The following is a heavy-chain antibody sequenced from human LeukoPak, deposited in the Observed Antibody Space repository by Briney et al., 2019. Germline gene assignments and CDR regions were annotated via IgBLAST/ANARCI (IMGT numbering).Heavy chain of an antibody. V-gene: IGHV4-59*08. CDR3: ARHGSWSNGNYSFDY. D-gene: IGHD2-8*01. CDR1: GGSISSYY. J-gene: IGHJ4*02. Sequence: SETLSLTCTVSGGSISSYYWSWIRQPPGKGLEWIGYIYYSGSTNYNPSLKSRVTISVDTSKNQFSLRLTSLNAADTAVYYCARHGSWSNGNYSFDYWGQGALVTVSS. CDR2: IYYSGST.